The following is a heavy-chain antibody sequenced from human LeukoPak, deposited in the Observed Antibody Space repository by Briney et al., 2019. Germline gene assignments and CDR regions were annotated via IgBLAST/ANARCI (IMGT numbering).Heavy chain of an antibody. CDR2: INHSGST. CDR3: ARVKEQRLVPYYYYYIDV. D-gene: IGHD6-13*01. Sequence: SETLSLTCAVYGGSFSGYYWSWIRQPPGKGLEWIGEINHSGSTNYNPSLKSRVTISVDTSKNQFSLKLSSVTAADTAVYYCARVKEQRLVPYYYYYIDVWGKGTTVTISS. J-gene: IGHJ6*03. CDR1: GGSFSGYY. V-gene: IGHV4-34*01.